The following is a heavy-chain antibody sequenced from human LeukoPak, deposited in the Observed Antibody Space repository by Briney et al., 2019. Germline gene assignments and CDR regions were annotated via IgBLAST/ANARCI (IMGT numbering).Heavy chain of an antibody. CDR3: AREYDFWSGTDY. J-gene: IGHJ4*02. CDR2: ISGSGGST. CDR1: GFTFSSYA. D-gene: IGHD3-3*01. Sequence: GGSLRLSCAASGFTFSSYAMSWVRQAPGKGLEWVSAISGSGGSTYYADSVKGRFTISRDNSKNTLYLQRNSLRAEDTAVYYCAREYDFWSGTDYWGQGTLVTVSS. V-gene: IGHV3-23*01.